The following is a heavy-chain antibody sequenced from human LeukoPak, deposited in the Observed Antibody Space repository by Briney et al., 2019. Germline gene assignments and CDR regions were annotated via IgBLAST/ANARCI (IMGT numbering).Heavy chain of an antibody. V-gene: IGHV3-30*05. CDR1: GFTFSSYS. D-gene: IGHD5-18*01. Sequence: GGSLTLSCAASGFTFSSYSMNWVRQAPGKGLEWVAVISYDGSNKYYADSVKGRFTISRDNSKNTLYLQINSLRGEDTAVYYCARDRSQRAYSYGPDGEWGQGTLVTVSS. J-gene: IGHJ4*02. CDR2: ISYDGSNK. CDR3: ARDRSQRAYSYGPDGE.